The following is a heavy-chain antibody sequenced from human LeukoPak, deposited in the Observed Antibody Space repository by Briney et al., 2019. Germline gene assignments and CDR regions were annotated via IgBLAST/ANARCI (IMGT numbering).Heavy chain of an antibody. CDR3: AKIFRYYDFWSGYLDY. CDR1: GFTFSDHY. CDR2: ISSGSTYT. D-gene: IGHD3-3*01. Sequence: GGSLRLSCEVSGFTFSDHYMSWIRQAPGKRLEWVSYISSGSTYTNYADSVEGRFTISRDNSKNTLYLQMNSLRAEDTAVYYCAKIFRYYDFWSGYLDYWGQGTLVTVSS. V-gene: IGHV3-11*03. J-gene: IGHJ4*02.